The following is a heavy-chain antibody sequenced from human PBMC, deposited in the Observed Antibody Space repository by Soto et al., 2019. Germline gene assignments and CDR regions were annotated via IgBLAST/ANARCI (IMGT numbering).Heavy chain of an antibody. Sequence: PSETLSLTCAVSGYSISSGYYWGWLRQPPGKGLEWIGSIYHGGRSYYNPSLKSRVTMSVDTSKNQFSLTLNSVTAADAAVYYCARQRTTVVTQAYFDHWGQGTLVTVSS. CDR3: ARQRTTVVTQAYFDH. CDR1: GYSISSGYY. V-gene: IGHV4-38-2*01. D-gene: IGHD4-17*01. J-gene: IGHJ4*02. CDR2: IYHGGRS.